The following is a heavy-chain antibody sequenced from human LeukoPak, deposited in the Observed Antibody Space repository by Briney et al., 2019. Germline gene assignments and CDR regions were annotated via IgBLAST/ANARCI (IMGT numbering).Heavy chain of an antibody. Sequence: GGSLRLSCAASGFTFSNCRMTWVRQAPGRGLEWVANIKEDGTETSYVGSVKGRFTISRDNAKNSLYLQMNSLRAEDTALYYCARDEFGPLAFWGRGTLVTVSS. J-gene: IGHJ4*02. CDR2: IKEDGTET. CDR3: ARDEFGPLAF. V-gene: IGHV3-7*05. CDR1: GFTFSNCR. D-gene: IGHD3/OR15-3a*01.